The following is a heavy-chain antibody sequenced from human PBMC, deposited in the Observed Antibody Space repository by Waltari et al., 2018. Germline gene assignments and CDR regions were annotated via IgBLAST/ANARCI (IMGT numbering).Heavy chain of an antibody. Sequence: QVQLQESGPGLVKPSETLSLTCTVSSDSINSYYWSWIRQSPGKGLEWIGYVYTGGSTNYNPSFRSRVTISLDTSNNQLSLKLNSVTAADTAIYYCARDRSGYEPYYFYYWGQGTLVSVTS. J-gene: IGHJ4*02. V-gene: IGHV4-4*09. CDR1: SDSINSYY. D-gene: IGHD5-12*01. CDR2: VYTGGST. CDR3: ARDRSGYEPYYFYY.